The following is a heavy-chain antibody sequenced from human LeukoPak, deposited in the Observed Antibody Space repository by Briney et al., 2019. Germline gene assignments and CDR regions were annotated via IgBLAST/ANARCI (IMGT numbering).Heavy chain of an antibody. CDR1: AFTFRSYA. CDR3: AKSHGGTQLWQTFDY. J-gene: IGHJ4*02. CDR2: INSGGTAT. D-gene: IGHD5-18*01. Sequence: GGSLRFSCAASAFTFRSYAMSWVRPAPGKGLEWVSAINSGGTATSYADSVKGRFTVSRDNSKNTLYLQMNSLRAEDTAVYYCAKSHGGTQLWQTFDYWGQGTLVTVSS. V-gene: IGHV3-23*01.